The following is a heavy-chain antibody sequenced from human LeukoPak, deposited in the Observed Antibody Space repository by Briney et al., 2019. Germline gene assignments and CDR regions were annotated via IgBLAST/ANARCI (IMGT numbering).Heavy chain of an antibody. D-gene: IGHD3-10*01. V-gene: IGHV4-59*01. CDR1: GDSISSYY. CDR2: IYYSGST. CDR3: ARIRGVIMEYYFDY. Sequence: PSETLSLTCTVSGDSISSYYWSWIRQPPGKGLEWIGYIYYSGSTNYNPSLKSRVTISVDTSKNQFSLKLSSVTAADTAVYYCARIRGVIMEYYFDYWGQGTLVTVSS. J-gene: IGHJ4*02.